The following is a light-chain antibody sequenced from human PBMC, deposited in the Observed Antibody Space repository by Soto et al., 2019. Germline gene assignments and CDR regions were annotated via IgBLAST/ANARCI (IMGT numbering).Light chain of an antibody. Sequence: EIVLTQSPATLSLSPGERATLSFGASQSVGSYLAWYQHKPGQAPRLLISDASNRATGIPARFSGSGSETDFTLTISSLEPEDSAVYYCQQRSNWPSLTFGGGTKVDIK. CDR1: QSVGSY. CDR2: DAS. CDR3: QQRSNWPSLT. V-gene: IGKV3-11*01. J-gene: IGKJ4*01.